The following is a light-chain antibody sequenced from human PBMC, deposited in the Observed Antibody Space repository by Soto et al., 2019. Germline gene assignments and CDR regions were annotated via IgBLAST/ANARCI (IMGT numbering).Light chain of an antibody. CDR2: GAS. Sequence: EIVITHSPSTLSXXXXEXAXLXFTARQSVSSNLAWYQQKPGQAPRLLIYGASTRATGIPARFSGSGSGTEFTLTISSLQSEDFAVYYCQQYNNWPPETFGQGTKVDIK. CDR1: QSVSSN. V-gene: IGKV3-15*01. J-gene: IGKJ1*01. CDR3: QQYNNWPPET.